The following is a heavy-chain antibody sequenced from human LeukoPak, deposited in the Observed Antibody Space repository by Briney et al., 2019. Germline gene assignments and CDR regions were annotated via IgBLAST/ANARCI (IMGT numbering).Heavy chain of an antibody. CDR2: IYYSGST. V-gene: IGHV4-59*01. Sequence: PSETLSLTCTVSGDSISPYFWGWIRQPPGKGLEWIGYIYYSGSTTYNPSLKSRVTISVDASKNQFSLKLSSVTAADTAVYYCARMRSMVRGVMDAFDIWGQGTMVTVSS. CDR3: ARMRSMVRGVMDAFDI. J-gene: IGHJ3*02. CDR1: GDSISPYF. D-gene: IGHD3-10*01.